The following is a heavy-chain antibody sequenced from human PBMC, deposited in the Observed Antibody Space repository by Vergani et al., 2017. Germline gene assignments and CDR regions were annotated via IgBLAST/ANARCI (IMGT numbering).Heavy chain of an antibody. V-gene: IGHV1-18*01. Sequence: QVHLVQSGAEVKKPGASVKVSCKASGYTFTNYGISWMRQAPGQGLEWMGWISAYNDNTNYAQKVQGRVTMTTDTSTSTAYMELRSLRSDDTAVYYCARKEGSGGILWVDAFDIWGQGTMVSVAS. CDR1: GYTFTNYG. J-gene: IGHJ3*02. CDR2: ISAYNDNT. CDR3: ARKEGSGGILWVDAFDI. D-gene: IGHD2-21*01.